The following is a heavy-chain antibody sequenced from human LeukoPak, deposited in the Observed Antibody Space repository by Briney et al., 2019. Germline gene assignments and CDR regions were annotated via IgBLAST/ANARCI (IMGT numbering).Heavy chain of an antibody. CDR1: EYTFNAYY. J-gene: IGHJ3*02. CDR2: VNPNTGAT. D-gene: IGHD3-9*01. Sequence: ASAKVSCKASEYTFNAYYIHWVRQAPGQGLEWMGWVNPNTGATDYAQDFQDRVTMTRDTSISTAYMELTSLFSDDTAVYYCARAALTGSRIQMAFDIWGQGTMVTVSS. CDR3: ARAALTGSRIQMAFDI. V-gene: IGHV1-2*02.